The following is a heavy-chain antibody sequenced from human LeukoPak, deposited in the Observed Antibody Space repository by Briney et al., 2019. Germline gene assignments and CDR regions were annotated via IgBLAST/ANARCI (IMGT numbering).Heavy chain of an antibody. CDR1: GFTFSDNY. V-gene: IGHV3-11*01. CDR2: ISSSGSTI. Sequence: GGSLRLYCAASGFTFSDNYVSWIRQAPGQGLEWVSYISSSGSTIYYADSVTGRFTISRDNAKNSLYLQMNSLRAEDTAGYYGARYVSAAPTNNWFDPWGQGTLVTVSS. D-gene: IGHD2-2*01. CDR3: ARYVSAAPTNNWFDP. J-gene: IGHJ5*02.